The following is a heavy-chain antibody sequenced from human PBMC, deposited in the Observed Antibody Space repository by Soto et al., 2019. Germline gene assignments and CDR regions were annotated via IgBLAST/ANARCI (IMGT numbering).Heavy chain of an antibody. Sequence: TLSLTCPVSGGSISSYYWSLIRQPAGKGLEWIGRIYTSGSTNYNPSLKSRVTIAVDTSKNQFSLQLNSVPPEDTVVYYCARVQLVGGYYDSIGYSHWGQGTLVPVSS. V-gene: IGHV4-4*07. CDR2: IYTSGST. CDR3: ARVQLVGGYYDSIGYSH. D-gene: IGHD3-22*01. J-gene: IGHJ4*02. CDR1: GGSISSYY.